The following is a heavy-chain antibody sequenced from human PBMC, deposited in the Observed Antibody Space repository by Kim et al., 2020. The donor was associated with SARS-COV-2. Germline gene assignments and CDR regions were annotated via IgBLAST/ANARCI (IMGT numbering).Heavy chain of an antibody. V-gene: IGHV4-4*09. J-gene: IGHJ4*01. D-gene: IGHD6-13*01. CDR2: MSSSGTT. CDR1: GGSISRYF. CDR3: ARAPGLAAPGRSVRLFDS. Sequence: SETLSLTCTVSGGSISRYFWNWIRQPPGKGLEWVGYMSSSGTTNYNPSLKSRVAISIDTSKNQISLNLRSVTALDTAVYFCARAPGLAAPGRSVRLFDS.